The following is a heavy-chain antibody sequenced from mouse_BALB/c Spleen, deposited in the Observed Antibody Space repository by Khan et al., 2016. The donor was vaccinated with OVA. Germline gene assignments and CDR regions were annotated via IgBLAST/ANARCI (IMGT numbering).Heavy chain of an antibody. V-gene: IGHV2-6-1*01. CDR1: GFSLTNYG. Sequence: VQLKESGPGLVAPSQSLSITCTISGFSLTNYGVHWVRQPPGKGLEWLVVIWNDGNTAYNSALKSRLTISKDNSKSQAFLKMNSLQTDDTAMYFCARQPYYHYNIMDYWGQGTSVTVSS. J-gene: IGHJ4*01. CDR3: ARQPYYHYNIMDY. CDR2: IWNDGNT. D-gene: IGHD2-10*01.